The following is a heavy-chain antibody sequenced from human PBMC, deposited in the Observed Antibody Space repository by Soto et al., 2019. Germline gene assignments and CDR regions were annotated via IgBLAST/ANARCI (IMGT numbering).Heavy chain of an antibody. CDR1: GFTFDYYW. Sequence: EVQLVESGGGLVQPGGSLRLSCVASGFTFDYYWMHWVRQAPGAGLMWVTRLQTDGSXXXXXXXVKGRFTISSDNAKXXXXXXXXXXXXXXXXXXXCARGGDPDYWGQGTLVTVSS. CDR3: ARGGDPDY. D-gene: IGHD2-21*02. J-gene: IGHJ4*02. V-gene: IGHV3-74*01. CDR2: LQTDGSXX.